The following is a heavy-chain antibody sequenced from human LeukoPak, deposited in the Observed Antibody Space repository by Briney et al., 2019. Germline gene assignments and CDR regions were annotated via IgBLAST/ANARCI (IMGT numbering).Heavy chain of an antibody. V-gene: IGHV3-23*01. Sequence: GGSLRLSCAASGFTFSNHGMNWVRQAPGKGLEWVSGISPSGDIRYYADSVKGRFTISRDNSKNPLYLEVISLTAEDTAVYYCAKDDAWLRFGEWSQGTLVTVSS. CDR3: AKDDAWLRFGE. D-gene: IGHD3-10*01. CDR2: ISPSGDIR. CDR1: GFTFSNHG. J-gene: IGHJ4*02.